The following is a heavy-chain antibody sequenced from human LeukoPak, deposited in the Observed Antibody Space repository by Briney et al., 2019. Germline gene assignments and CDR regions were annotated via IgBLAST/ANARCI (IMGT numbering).Heavy chain of an antibody. Sequence: PSETLSLTCTVSGGSISSYYWSWIRQPPGKGLEWIGYIYYSGSTNYNPSLKSRVTISVDTSKNQFSLKLSSVTAADTAVYYCARDPGTYDFWSGYSGYFDYWGQGTLVTVSS. J-gene: IGHJ4*02. V-gene: IGHV4-59*01. CDR2: IYYSGST. CDR3: ARDPGTYDFWSGYSGYFDY. D-gene: IGHD3-3*01. CDR1: GGSISSYY.